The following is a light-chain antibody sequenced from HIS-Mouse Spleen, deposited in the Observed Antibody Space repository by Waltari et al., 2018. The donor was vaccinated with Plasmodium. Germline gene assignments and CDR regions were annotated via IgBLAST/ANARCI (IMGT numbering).Light chain of an antibody. CDR3: NSRDSSGNHQV. Sequence: SSELTQDPAVSVALGQTVRITCQGDSLRSYYASWYQQKPGQAPVLVSYGKNNRPSGIPDRFSGSNSGNTASLTITGAQAEDEADDYCNSRDSSGNHQVFGGGTKLTVL. CDR1: SLRSYY. V-gene: IGLV3-19*01. J-gene: IGLJ3*02. CDR2: GKN.